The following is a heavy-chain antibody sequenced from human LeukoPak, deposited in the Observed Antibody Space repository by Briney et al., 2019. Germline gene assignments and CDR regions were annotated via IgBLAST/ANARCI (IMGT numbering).Heavy chain of an antibody. D-gene: IGHD3-10*01. J-gene: IGHJ4*02. CDR1: GGSFSGYY. Sequence: SETLSLTCAVYGGSFSGYYWSWIRQPPGKGLEWIGEIKHSGSTNYNPSLKSRVTISVDTSKNHFSLRVSSVTAADTAVYYCARLLLWFGELLSPFDYWGQGTLVTVSS. CDR3: ARLLLWFGELLSPFDY. V-gene: IGHV4-34*01. CDR2: IKHSGST.